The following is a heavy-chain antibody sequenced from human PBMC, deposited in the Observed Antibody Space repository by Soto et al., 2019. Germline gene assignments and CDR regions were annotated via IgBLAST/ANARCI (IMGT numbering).Heavy chain of an antibody. D-gene: IGHD6-19*01. CDR2: ISFDGNNN. J-gene: IGHJ6*02. CDR3: ARDLIAVAGHYYYYGMDV. V-gene: IGHV3-30-3*01. CDR1: GFTFSSYA. Sequence: GGSLRLSCAASGFTFSSYAMHWVRQAPGKGLEWVAVISFDGNNNFYADSVKGRFTISRDNSKNTLYLQMNSLRAEDTAVYYCARDLIAVAGHYYYYGMDVWGQGTTVTVSS.